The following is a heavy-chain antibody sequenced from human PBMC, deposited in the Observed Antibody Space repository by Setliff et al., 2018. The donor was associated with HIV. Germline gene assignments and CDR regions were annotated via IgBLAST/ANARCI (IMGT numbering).Heavy chain of an antibody. CDR1: GGSISSYY. J-gene: IGHJ6*02. Sequence: PSETLSLTCTVSGGSISSYYWSWIRQPPGKGLEWIGYIYTSGSTNYNPSLKSRVTISVDTSKNQFSLKLSSVTAADTAVYYCARQGGYDLWSGYYPYYYGMDVWGQGTTVTVSS. CDR2: IYTSGST. V-gene: IGHV4-4*09. CDR3: ARQGGYDLWSGYYPYYYGMDV. D-gene: IGHD3-3*01.